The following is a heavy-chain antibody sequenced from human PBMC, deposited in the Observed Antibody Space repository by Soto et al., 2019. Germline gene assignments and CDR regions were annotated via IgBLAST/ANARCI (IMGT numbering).Heavy chain of an antibody. Sequence: PSQPLSPSGPTFGGPVSSVGYPWSCIRQPPGKGLEWIGYIYHSGSTYYNPSLKSRVTISVDRSKNQFSLKLSSVTAADTAVYYCARVLFGRGNWFDPWGQGTLVTVSS. CDR1: GGPVSSVGYP. V-gene: IGHV4-30-2*01. CDR3: ARVLFGRGNWFDP. CDR2: IYHSGST. D-gene: IGHD3-3*01. J-gene: IGHJ5*02.